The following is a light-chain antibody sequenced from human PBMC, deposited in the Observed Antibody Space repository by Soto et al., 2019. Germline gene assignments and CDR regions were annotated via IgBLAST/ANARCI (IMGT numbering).Light chain of an antibody. CDR1: RGISRY. CDR3: QQLNTYPVT. V-gene: IGKV1-9*01. Sequence: IQLTESPSSLSASVGDSVTITCRASRGISRYLAWYQQKPGRAPKLLISAASTLQSGVRSRFSGTGSGTDFTLSISSLQHEDFATYYCQQLNTYPVTFGGGTKVDVK. CDR2: AAS. J-gene: IGKJ4*01.